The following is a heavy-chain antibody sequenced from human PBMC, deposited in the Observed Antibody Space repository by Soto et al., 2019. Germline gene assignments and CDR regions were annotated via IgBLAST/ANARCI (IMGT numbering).Heavy chain of an antibody. V-gene: IGHV3-7*01. CDR3: ARDSPPPTPLGIAVANDY. CDR1: GFTFSSYW. D-gene: IGHD6-19*01. J-gene: IGHJ4*02. Sequence: AGGSLRLSCAASGFTFSSYWMSWVRQAPGKGLEWVANIKQDGSEKYYVDSVKGRFTISRDNAKNSLYLQMNSLRAEDTAVYYCARDSPPPTPLGIAVANDYPGQGTLATVSS. CDR2: IKQDGSEK.